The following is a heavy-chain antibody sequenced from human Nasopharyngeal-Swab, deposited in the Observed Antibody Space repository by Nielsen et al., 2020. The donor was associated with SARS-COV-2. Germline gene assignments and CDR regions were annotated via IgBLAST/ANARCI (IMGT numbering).Heavy chain of an antibody. J-gene: IGHJ4*02. CDR2: VSSNGGST. Sequence: GGSLRLSCSASGFTFNTYAMHWVRQAPGKGLEYVSFVSSNGGSTDYADSVKGRFTISRDNSKNTLYLQMSSLRAEDTAVYYCVKPGYSSGWYRRGFYFDYWGQGILVAVSS. CDR3: VKPGYSSGWYRRGFYFDY. V-gene: IGHV3-64D*08. D-gene: IGHD6-19*01. CDR1: GFTFNTYA.